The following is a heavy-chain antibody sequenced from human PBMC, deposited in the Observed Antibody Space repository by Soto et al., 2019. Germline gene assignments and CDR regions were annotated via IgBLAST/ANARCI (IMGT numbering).Heavy chain of an antibody. CDR1: GGSISSYY. V-gene: IGHV4-4*07. D-gene: IGHD5-12*01. Sequence: QVQLQESGPGLVKPSETLSLTCTVSGGSISSYYWSWIRQPAGKGLEWIGRIYTSGSTNYNPSLKNRVTMSVDTSKNQFSLMLSSVTAADTAVYYCARGLDSGYDQGLYFDYWGQGTLVTVSS. CDR3: ARGLDSGYDQGLYFDY. J-gene: IGHJ4*02. CDR2: IYTSGST.